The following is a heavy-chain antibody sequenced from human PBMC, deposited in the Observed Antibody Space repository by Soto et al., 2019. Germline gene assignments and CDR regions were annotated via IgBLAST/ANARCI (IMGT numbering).Heavy chain of an antibody. J-gene: IGHJ4*02. CDR2: IYYSGST. V-gene: IGHV4-59*08. Sequence: SETLSLTCTVSGGSISSYYWSWIRQPPGKGLEWIGYIYYSGSTNYNPSLKSRVTISVDTSKNQFSLKLSSVTAADTAVYYCARYVGGRAAARGFYAWEIDYWGQGTLVTVSS. CDR1: GGSISSYY. D-gene: IGHD6-13*01. CDR3: ARYVGGRAAARGFYAWEIDY.